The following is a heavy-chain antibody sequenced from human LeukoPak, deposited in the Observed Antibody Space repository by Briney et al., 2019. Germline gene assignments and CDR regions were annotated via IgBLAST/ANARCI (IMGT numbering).Heavy chain of an antibody. CDR1: GFTFSNYW. V-gene: IGHV3-7*01. D-gene: IGHD1-1*01. Sequence: GGSLRLSCAASGFTFSNYWMSWVRQAPGRGLEWVANIRQDGSEKYYVDSVKGRFAISRDNAKNFVYVQMSSLRAEDTAVYFCAREMNDRELDFFYGMDVWGQGTTVTVSS. CDR2: IRQDGSEK. J-gene: IGHJ6*02. CDR3: AREMNDRELDFFYGMDV.